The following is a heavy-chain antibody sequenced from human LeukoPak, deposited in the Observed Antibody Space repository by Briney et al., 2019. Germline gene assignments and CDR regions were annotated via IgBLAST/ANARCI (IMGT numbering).Heavy chain of an antibody. CDR1: GFTFSSYA. Sequence: GGSLRLSCAASGFTFSSYAMSWVRQAPGKGLEWVSAISGSGGSTHYADSVKGRFTISRDNSKNTLYLQMNSLRAEDTAVYYCAKAVNYYDSSDYWGQGTLVTVSS. V-gene: IGHV3-23*01. D-gene: IGHD3-22*01. CDR3: AKAVNYYDSSDY. J-gene: IGHJ4*02. CDR2: ISGSGGST.